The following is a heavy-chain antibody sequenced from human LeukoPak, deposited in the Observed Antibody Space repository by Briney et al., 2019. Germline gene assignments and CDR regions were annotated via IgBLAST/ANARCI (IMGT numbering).Heavy chain of an antibody. CDR1: GDIFNSYS. D-gene: IGHD1-26*01. J-gene: IGHJ6*03. V-gene: IGHV1-69*05. CDR3: ARVGRGRGSLPNSYYYMDV. Sequence: ASVKVSCNASGDIFNSYSVSWVRQAPGQGLEWMGGIIPIFGSTNYAQKFQGRVTITTDQSTRTAYMELNSLSSDDTAVYYCARVGRGRGSLPNSYYYMDVWGKGTTVTVSS. CDR2: IIPIFGST.